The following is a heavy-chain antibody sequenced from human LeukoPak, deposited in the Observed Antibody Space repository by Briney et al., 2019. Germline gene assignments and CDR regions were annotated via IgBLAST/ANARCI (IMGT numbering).Heavy chain of an antibody. CDR3: AREGSIYYYDSSGYLGC. J-gene: IGHJ4*02. V-gene: IGHV4-61*02. D-gene: IGHD3-22*01. CDR2: IYSGGNT. CDR1: GDSISSGTYY. Sequence: SETLSLTCTVSGDSISSGTYYWSWIRQPAGKGLEWIGRIYSGGNTNYNPSLKSRVTVSVDTSKNQFSLKLISVTAADTAVYYCAREGSIYYYDSSGYLGCWGQGTLVTVSS.